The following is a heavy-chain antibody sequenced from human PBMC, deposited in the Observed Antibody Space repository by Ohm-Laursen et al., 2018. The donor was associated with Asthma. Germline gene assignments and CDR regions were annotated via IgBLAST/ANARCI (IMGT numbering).Heavy chain of an antibody. CDR2: GGSYYDGGLK. Sequence: RSLRLSCAASGFTFSSYGMHWVRQAPGKGLEWVAVGGSYYDGGLKYYADSVNGRFTVSRDDSKNTLYLQMNSLRPDDTAVYYCARDVMEWYLPAFDFWGQGTLVTGSS. J-gene: IGHJ4*02. D-gene: IGHD3-3*01. CDR1: GFTFSSYG. CDR3: ARDVMEWYLPAFDF. V-gene: IGHV3-30*03.